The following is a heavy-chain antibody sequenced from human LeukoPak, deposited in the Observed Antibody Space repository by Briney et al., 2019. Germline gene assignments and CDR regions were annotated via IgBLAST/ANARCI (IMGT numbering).Heavy chain of an antibody. CDR1: GDSVSSNTAA. V-gene: IGHV6-1*01. D-gene: IGHD3-16*02. CDR2: TYYRSKWYY. J-gene: IGHJ4*02. Sequence: SQTLSLTCAISGDSVSSNTAAWNWIRQSPSRGLEWLGRTYYRSKWYYDYAVSVQGRITINPDTSKNQFSLQLNSVTPEDTAVYYCARSDTDYYVWGSYRPFDHWGQGTLVTVSS. CDR3: ARSDTDYYVWGSYRPFDH.